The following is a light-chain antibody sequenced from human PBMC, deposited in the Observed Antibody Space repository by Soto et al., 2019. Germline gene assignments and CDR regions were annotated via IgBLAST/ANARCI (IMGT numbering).Light chain of an antibody. CDR3: QQYDDYPLT. J-gene: IGKJ4*01. Sequence: DIQVTQFPSTLSASVGDRVTITCRASQSISTWLAWYQQKPGVAPKLLIYEASSLQGGVPSRFGGSGSGTEFTLTISSLQPDDFATYFCQQYDDYPLTFGGGTKVDIK. CDR2: EAS. V-gene: IGKV1-5*03. CDR1: QSISTW.